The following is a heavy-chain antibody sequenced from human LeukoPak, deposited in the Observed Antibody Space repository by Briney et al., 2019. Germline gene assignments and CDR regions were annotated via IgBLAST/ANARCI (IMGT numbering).Heavy chain of an antibody. CDR3: AKEVRGSSWTGFDY. CDR2: VNKGGDRT. J-gene: IGHJ4*02. D-gene: IGHD6-13*01. Sequence: QTGGSLRLSCAASGFTFDDYSIHWVRQPPGKGLEWVSLVNKGGDRTYYADSVEGRFTISRDNSKNSLFLQMNSLRTEGTALYYCAKEVRGSSWTGFDYWGQGTLVTVSS. V-gene: IGHV3-43*01. CDR1: GFTFDDYS.